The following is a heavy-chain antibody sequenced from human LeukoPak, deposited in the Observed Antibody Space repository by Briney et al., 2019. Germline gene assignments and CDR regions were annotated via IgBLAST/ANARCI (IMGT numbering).Heavy chain of an antibody. CDR1: GFTFSSYG. Sequence: PGGSLRLSCAASGFTFSSYGMHWVRQAPGKGLEWVAVISYDGSNKYYADSVKGRFTISRDNSKNTLYLQMNSLRAEDTAVYYCAKEGYGVPYDYWGQGTLVTVSS. CDR2: ISYDGSNK. CDR3: AKEGYGVPYDY. J-gene: IGHJ4*02. D-gene: IGHD4-17*01. V-gene: IGHV3-30*18.